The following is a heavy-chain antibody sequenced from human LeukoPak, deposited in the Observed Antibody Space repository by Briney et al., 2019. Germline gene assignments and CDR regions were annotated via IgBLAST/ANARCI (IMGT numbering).Heavy chain of an antibody. J-gene: IGHJ4*02. CDR1: GYSFAGYW. CDR2: IYPGDSDT. D-gene: IGHD6-13*01. CDR3: ARPATGGSSWYVY. Sequence: GESLKISCQGSGYSFAGYWIGWVRQMPGKGLEWMGIIYPGDSDTRYSPSFQGQVTISAGKSISTAYLQWSGLKASDTAMYYCARPATGGSSWYVYWGQGTLVTVSS. V-gene: IGHV5-51*01.